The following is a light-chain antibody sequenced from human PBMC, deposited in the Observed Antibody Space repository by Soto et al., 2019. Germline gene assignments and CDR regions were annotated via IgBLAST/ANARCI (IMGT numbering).Light chain of an antibody. Sequence: QAVVTQPPSVSGAPGQRVTISCTGSSPNIGAGHVVHWYQQFPGRAPNLLIYGSSNRPSGVPDRFSGSKSGTSASLAITGLQAEDEADYYCQSYDSSLSGHVVFGGGTKLTVL. J-gene: IGLJ2*01. V-gene: IGLV1-40*01. CDR1: SPNIGAGHV. CDR3: QSYDSSLSGHVV. CDR2: GSS.